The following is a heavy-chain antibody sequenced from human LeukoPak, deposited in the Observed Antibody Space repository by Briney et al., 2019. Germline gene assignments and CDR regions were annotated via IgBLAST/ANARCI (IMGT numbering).Heavy chain of an antibody. V-gene: IGHV1-2*02. Sequence: ASVKVSCKASGYTFTSYAMHWVRQAPGQRLEWMGWINPNSGETKYPQKFLGRLTLTRDTSISTAYMEMSSLTSDDTAVYYCTTSGGDDWGQGTLVTVST. CDR1: GYTFTSYA. CDR2: INPNSGET. D-gene: IGHD2-21*01. J-gene: IGHJ1*01. CDR3: TTSGGDD.